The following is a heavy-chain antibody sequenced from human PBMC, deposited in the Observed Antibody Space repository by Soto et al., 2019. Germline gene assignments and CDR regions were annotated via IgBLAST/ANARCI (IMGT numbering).Heavy chain of an antibody. V-gene: IGHV3-21*01. Sequence: EVQLVESGGGLVKPGGSLRLSCAASGFTFSSHSMNWVRQAPGKGLEWVSSISSSSSYIYYADSVKGRFTISRDNAKNLVYLQVNSLTAEDTAVYYCARLDRGSLDYWGRGTLVTVSS. CDR2: ISSSSSYI. J-gene: IGHJ4*02. CDR3: ARLDRGSLDY. D-gene: IGHD6-25*01. CDR1: GFTFSSHS.